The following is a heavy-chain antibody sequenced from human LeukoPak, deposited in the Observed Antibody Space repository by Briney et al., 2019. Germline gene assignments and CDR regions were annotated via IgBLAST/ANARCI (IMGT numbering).Heavy chain of an antibody. CDR3: ARDTPRGYSYGFIPDY. V-gene: IGHV3-66*02. CDR2: IYAGGST. CDR1: GFRVTNDY. Sequence: GGSLRLSCAVSGFRVTNDYMNWVRQAPGKGLEWVSIIYAGGSTYYADSVKGRFTISRDNSKNTLYLQMNSLRAEDTAVYYCARDTPRGYSYGFIPDYWGQGTLVTVSS. D-gene: IGHD5-18*01. J-gene: IGHJ4*02.